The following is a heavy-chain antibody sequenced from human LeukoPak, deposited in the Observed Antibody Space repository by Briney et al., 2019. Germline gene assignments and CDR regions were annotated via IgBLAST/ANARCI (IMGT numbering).Heavy chain of an antibody. Sequence: GGSLRLSCAASGFTFNTYVMSWVRQTPGKGLEWVSAISGGGDITYYADSVTGRFTISRDNSKDTLFLQMHSLRPGDTAVYYCVREDTPATANYWGQGTLVTISS. CDR2: ISGGGDIT. V-gene: IGHV3-23*01. J-gene: IGHJ4*02. CDR3: VREDTPATANY. CDR1: GFTFNTYV. D-gene: IGHD2-21*02.